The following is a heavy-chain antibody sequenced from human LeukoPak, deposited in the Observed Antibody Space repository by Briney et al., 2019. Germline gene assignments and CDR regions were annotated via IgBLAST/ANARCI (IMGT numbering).Heavy chain of an antibody. Sequence: GGSLRLSCAASGFTFSSYAMHWVRQAPGKGLEWVAVISYDGSNKYYADSVKGRLTISRDNAKNTLYLQMDSLRAEDTAVYYCASSPEDGPDYWGQGTLVTVSS. CDR3: ASSPEDGPDY. J-gene: IGHJ4*02. CDR2: ISYDGSNK. D-gene: IGHD5-24*01. CDR1: GFTFSSYA. V-gene: IGHV3-30-3*01.